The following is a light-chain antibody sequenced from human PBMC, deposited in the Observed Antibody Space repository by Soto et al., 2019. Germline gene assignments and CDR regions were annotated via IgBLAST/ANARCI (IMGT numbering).Light chain of an antibody. CDR1: QSITTY. Sequence: DIQMTQSPSSLSASVGDSVTITCRASQSITTYLHWYQQKPGKAPKLLIYAASSLQSGVPSRFSGSGSGTDFTLTISSLQPEDFATYYCQQSYSTPYTFGQGTELEIK. CDR3: QQSYSTPYT. CDR2: AAS. V-gene: IGKV1-39*01. J-gene: IGKJ2*01.